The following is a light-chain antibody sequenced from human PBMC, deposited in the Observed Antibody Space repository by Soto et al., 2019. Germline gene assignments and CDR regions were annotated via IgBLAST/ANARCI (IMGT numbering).Light chain of an antibody. J-gene: IGLJ2*01. Sequence: QSALTQPASVSGSPGQSITISCTGTSSDVGAYNFVSWYQHHPGRAPKLIIYEVTIRPSGVSNRFSGSKSGNTASLTISGLQAEDEADYYCSSYTSSSTTFGGGTQLTVL. V-gene: IGLV2-14*01. CDR3: SSYTSSSTT. CDR2: EVT. CDR1: SSDVGAYNF.